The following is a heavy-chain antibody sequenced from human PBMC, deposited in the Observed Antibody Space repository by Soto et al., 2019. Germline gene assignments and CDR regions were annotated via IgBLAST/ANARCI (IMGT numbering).Heavy chain of an antibody. Sequence: EVQLLESGGGLVQPGGPLGLPGPASGFGFGTFALSWVPQAPGRGLGWVSFISEDGSRTYYADAAKGRLTISRDNSKHTLYLQMDRLAAEDRAVYACVKGGWLDVGGQGTLVTVSS. V-gene: IGHV3-23*01. CDR3: VKGGWLDV. CDR1: GFGFGTFA. J-gene: IGHJ5*02. D-gene: IGHD3-16*01. CDR2: ISEDGSRT.